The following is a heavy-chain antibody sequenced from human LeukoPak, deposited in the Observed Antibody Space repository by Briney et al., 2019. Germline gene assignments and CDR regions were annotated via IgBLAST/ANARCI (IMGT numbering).Heavy chain of an antibody. CDR2: ISWNSGKI. CDR1: GFTIDDYA. CDR3: AKDIGSSSWYLGN. J-gene: IGHJ4*02. Sequence: GGSLRLSCGASGFTIDDYAMHWVRQAPGKGLEWVSGISWNSGKINYADSVKGRFTISRDNAKNSLYLEMNSLRAEDTALYYCAKDIGSSSWYLGNWGQGTLVTVSS. D-gene: IGHD6-13*01. V-gene: IGHV3-9*01.